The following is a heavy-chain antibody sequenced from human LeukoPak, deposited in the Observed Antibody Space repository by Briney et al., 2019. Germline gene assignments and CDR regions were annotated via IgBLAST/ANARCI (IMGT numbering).Heavy chain of an antibody. D-gene: IGHD6-13*01. J-gene: IGHJ6*01. CDR3: ARDWDIAAAGSIYYFYGIDV. CDR1: GYTFTNYA. Sequence: ASVKVSCKASGYTFTNYAMNWVRQAPGQGLEWMGWINTNTGNPTYAQGFTGRFVFSLDTSVSTAYLQISSLKAEDTAVYFCARDWDIAAAGSIYYFYGIDVWGEGDTVTVS. V-gene: IGHV7-4-1*02. CDR2: INTNTGNP.